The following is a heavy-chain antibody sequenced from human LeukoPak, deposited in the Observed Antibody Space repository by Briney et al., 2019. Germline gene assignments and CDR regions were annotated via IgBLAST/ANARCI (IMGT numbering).Heavy chain of an antibody. V-gene: IGHV3-7*01. D-gene: IGHD3-10*01. J-gene: IGHJ5*02. Sequence: GGSLRLSCAASGFAFSSYWMNWVRQAPEKGLEWVASIRQDGSEKYYVDSVKGRFTISRDNAKNSLILQMSSLRAEDTAVYYCARTAYGSGTYSTNRNWFDPWGQGTLVTVSS. CDR2: IRQDGSEK. CDR3: ARTAYGSGTYSTNRNWFDP. CDR1: GFAFSSYW.